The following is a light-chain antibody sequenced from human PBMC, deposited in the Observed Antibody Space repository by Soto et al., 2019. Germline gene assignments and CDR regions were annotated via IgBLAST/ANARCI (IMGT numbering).Light chain of an antibody. J-gene: IGKJ1*01. Sequence: DIQMTQSPSSLSASVGEIVTITFLASQSIKNYLNWYQQKPGKAPKLLIYAASTLQSGVPSRFNGSGSGTDFTLTITALQSEDSATYYCHQNFNYPRTFGQGTKVDIK. CDR2: AAS. CDR1: QSIKNY. CDR3: HQNFNYPRT. V-gene: IGKV1-39*01.